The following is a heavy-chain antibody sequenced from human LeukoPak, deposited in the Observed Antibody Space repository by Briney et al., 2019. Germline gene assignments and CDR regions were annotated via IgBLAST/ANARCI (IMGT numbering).Heavy chain of an antibody. D-gene: IGHD6-19*01. CDR1: GGSISSSSYY. CDR2: IFYSGTT. Sequence: SETLSLTCTVSGGSISSSSYYWGWIRQPPGEGAEGDGNIFYSGTTYYNPSLKSRVTISVDTSKNQFSLKMRSVTAADTAVYYCARWSGSEGFYFDYWGQGTLVTVSS. V-gene: IGHV4-39*01. J-gene: IGHJ4*02. CDR3: ARWSGSEGFYFDY.